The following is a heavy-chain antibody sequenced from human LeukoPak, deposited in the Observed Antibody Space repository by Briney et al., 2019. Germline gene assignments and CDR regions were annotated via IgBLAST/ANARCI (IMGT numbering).Heavy chain of an antibody. J-gene: IGHJ4*02. CDR2: IDPSDSYT. D-gene: IGHD5-18*01. CDR3: ARHMQLWPDFDY. CDR1: GYSFTSYW. V-gene: IGHV5-10-1*01. Sequence: GESLKISCKGSGYSFTSYWISWVRQMPGKGLEWMGRIDPSDSYTNYSPSFQGHVTISADKSISTAYLQWSSLKASDTAMYYCARHMQLWPDFDYWGQGTLVTVSS.